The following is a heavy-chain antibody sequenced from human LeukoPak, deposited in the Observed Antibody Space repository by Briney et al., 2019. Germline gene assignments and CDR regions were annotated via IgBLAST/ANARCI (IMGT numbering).Heavy chain of an antibody. CDR3: ARGGQLWLHGYFDY. J-gene: IGHJ4*02. D-gene: IGHD5-18*01. CDR1: GFTFSSYE. V-gene: IGHV3-48*03. Sequence: PGGSLRLSCAASGFTFSSYEMNWARQAPGKGLEWVSYISSSGSTIYYADSVKGRFTISRDNAKNSLYLQMNSLRAEDTAVYYCARGGQLWLHGYFDYWGQGTLVTVSS. CDR2: ISSSGSTI.